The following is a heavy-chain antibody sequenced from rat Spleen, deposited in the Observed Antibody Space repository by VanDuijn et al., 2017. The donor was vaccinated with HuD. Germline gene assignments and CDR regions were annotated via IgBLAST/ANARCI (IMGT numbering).Heavy chain of an antibody. Sequence: EVQLVESGGGLVQPGRSLKLSCAASGFTFSDYAMAWVRQAPTKGLEWVASISPSGGSTYYRDSVKGRFTISRDNAKSTLYLQMDSLRSEDTATYYCATSSTEASGVMDAWGQGASVTVSS. D-gene: IGHD1-11*01. V-gene: IGHV5S23*01. CDR1: GFTFSDYA. CDR2: ISPSGGST. CDR3: ATSSTEASGVMDA. J-gene: IGHJ4*01.